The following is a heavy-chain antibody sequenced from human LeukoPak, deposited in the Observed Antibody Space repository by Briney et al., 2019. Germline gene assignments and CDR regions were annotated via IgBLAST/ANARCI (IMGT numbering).Heavy chain of an antibody. D-gene: IGHD3-22*01. Sequence: ASLNVSCKASGYTFTTYGITWVRQAPGQGLEWMGWISAYNGYTNYAQNLQGRVTMTTDTSTSTAYMELRSLRSNDTAVYYCARAGPFYFDGSGYYPFDYWGQGTQVIVSS. CDR2: ISAYNGYT. CDR3: ARAGPFYFDGSGYYPFDY. J-gene: IGHJ4*02. CDR1: GYTFTTYG. V-gene: IGHV1-18*01.